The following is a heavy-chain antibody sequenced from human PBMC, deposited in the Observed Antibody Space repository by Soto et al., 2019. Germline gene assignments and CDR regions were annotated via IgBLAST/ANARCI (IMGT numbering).Heavy chain of an antibody. J-gene: IGHJ5*02. V-gene: IGHV4-34*01. Sequence: SETLSLTCAVYGGSFSCYYWSWIRQPPGKGLEWIGEINHSGSTNYNPSLKSRVTISVDTSKNQFSLKLSSVTAADTAVYYCASNQIVVVPAARAWFDPWGQGTLVTVSS. CDR3: ASNQIVVVPAARAWFDP. CDR1: GGSFSCYY. D-gene: IGHD2-2*01. CDR2: INHSGST.